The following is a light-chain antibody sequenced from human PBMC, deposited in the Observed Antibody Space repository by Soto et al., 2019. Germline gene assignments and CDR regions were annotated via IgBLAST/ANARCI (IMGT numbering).Light chain of an antibody. CDR1: QSVSSK. Sequence: EIVMTQSPATLSLSPGERATRSCRASQSVSSKLAWYQQKPGQAPRLLIYGASTRATGIPARFSGSGSGTEFTLTISSLQSEDFAVYYCQQYNYWRTFGQGTKVDI. V-gene: IGKV3-15*01. CDR3: QQYNYWRT. J-gene: IGKJ1*01. CDR2: GAS.